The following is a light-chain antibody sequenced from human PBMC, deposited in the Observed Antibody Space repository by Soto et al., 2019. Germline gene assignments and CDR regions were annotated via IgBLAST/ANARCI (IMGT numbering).Light chain of an antibody. CDR3: AAWDDNRNGVI. CDR1: SSNIGSNT. CDR2: SNN. V-gene: IGLV1-44*01. J-gene: IGLJ2*01. Sequence: LTQPPSASGTPGQRVTISCSGSSSNIGSNTVNWYQQLPGTAPKLLIFSNNQRPSGVPDRFSGSKSGTSASLAISGLQAEDEADYYCAAWDDNRNGVIFGGGTKLTVL.